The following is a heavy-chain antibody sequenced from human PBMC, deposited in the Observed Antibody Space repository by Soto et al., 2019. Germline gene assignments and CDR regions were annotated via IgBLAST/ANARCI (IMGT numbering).Heavy chain of an antibody. CDR3: ATAPGYSSGWYLFQH. CDR1: GYTFTSYY. D-gene: IGHD6-19*01. Sequence: ASVKVSCKASGYTFTSYYMHWVRQAPGQGLEWMGIINPSGGSTSYAQKFQGRVTMTRDTSTSTVYMGLSSLRSEDTAVYYCATAPGYSSGWYLFQHWGQGTLVTVSS. CDR2: INPSGGST. V-gene: IGHV1-46*01. J-gene: IGHJ1*01.